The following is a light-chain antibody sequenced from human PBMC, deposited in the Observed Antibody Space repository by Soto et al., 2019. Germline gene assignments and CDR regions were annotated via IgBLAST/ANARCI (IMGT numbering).Light chain of an antibody. CDR1: HNIETF. J-gene: IGKJ4*01. V-gene: IGKV1-39*01. CDR3: QQSYNTLT. CDR2: SAS. Sequence: DIQMTQSPSSLSASVGDRVTITCRTSHNIETFLKWYQHTPGKAPKLLIYSASTLQSGVPPRFSGSGSGTDFTLTISSLQPEDIATYYCQQSYNTLTFGGGTKVEIK.